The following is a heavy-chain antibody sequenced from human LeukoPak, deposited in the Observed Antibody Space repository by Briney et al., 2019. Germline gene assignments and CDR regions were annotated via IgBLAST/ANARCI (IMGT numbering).Heavy chain of an antibody. V-gene: IGHV1-69*13. Sequence: ASVKVSCKASGGTFISYAISWVRQAPGQGLEWMGGIIPIFGTANYAQKFQGRVTITADESTSTAYMELSSLRSEDTAVYYCAVSGSYRYYYYGMDVWGQGTTVTVSS. CDR3: AVSGSYRYYYYGMDV. CDR2: IIPIFGTA. D-gene: IGHD1-26*01. J-gene: IGHJ6*02. CDR1: GGTFISYA.